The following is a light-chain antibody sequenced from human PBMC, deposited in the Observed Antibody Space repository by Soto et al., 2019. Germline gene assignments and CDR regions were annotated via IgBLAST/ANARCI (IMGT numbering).Light chain of an antibody. CDR3: QQYNNLPPWT. CDR1: QSLSGSY. Sequence: EIVLTQSPGTLSLSPGQRATLSCRASQSLSGSYFAWYQQKPGQAPRLLIYDTSTRATGIPARFSGSGSGTDFTLTISRLEPEDFAVYYCQQYNNLPPWTFGQGTKVDI. J-gene: IGKJ1*01. CDR2: DTS. V-gene: IGKV3-20*01.